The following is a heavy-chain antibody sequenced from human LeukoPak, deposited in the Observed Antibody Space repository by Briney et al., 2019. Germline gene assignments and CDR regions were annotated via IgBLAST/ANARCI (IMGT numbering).Heavy chain of an antibody. V-gene: IGHV3-7*04. CDR3: ARVPGTSNYYGSGSPEY. J-gene: IGHJ4*02. CDR1: GLPLCRYW. D-gene: IGHD3-10*01. CDR2: IKKDGDDI. Sequence: GGSLSLFCGASGLPLCRYWKIWAPHAPGKGLEWLANIKKDGDDIHYVDYEKHRFTVSRDNAKSSLYLQMINLRAEDRAVYDCARVPGTSNYYGSGSPEYWGQGTLVTVSS.